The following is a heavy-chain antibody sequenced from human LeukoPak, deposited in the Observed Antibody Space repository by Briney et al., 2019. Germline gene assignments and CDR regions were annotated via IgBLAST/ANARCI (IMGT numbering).Heavy chain of an antibody. D-gene: IGHD6-6*01. CDR3: ARDLPSGSSSGGYFDY. CDR1: GGSISSTTYY. J-gene: IGHJ4*02. CDR2: IYYSGST. Sequence: SETLSLTCTVSGGSISSTTYYWGWIRQPPGKGLEWIGSIYYSGSTYYNPSLKSRVTISEDTSRNQFSLKLSSVTAADTAVYYCARDLPSGSSSGGYFDYWGQGTLVTVSS. V-gene: IGHV4-39*07.